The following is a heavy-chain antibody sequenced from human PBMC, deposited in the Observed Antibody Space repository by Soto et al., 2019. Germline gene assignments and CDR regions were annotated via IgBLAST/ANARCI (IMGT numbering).Heavy chain of an antibody. Sequence: GGSLRLSCAASGFTFSSYGMHWVRQAPGKGLEWVAVIWYDGSNKYYADSVKGRFTISRDNSKNTLYLQMNSLRAEDTAVYYCARDLMQTSLRDDYYYYGMDVWGQGTTVTVSS. CDR1: GFTFSSYG. V-gene: IGHV3-33*01. CDR2: IWYDGSNK. D-gene: IGHD3-16*01. J-gene: IGHJ6*02. CDR3: ARDLMQTSLRDDYYYYGMDV.